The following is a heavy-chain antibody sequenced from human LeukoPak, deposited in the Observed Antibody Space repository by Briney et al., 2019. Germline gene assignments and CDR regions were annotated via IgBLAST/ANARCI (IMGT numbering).Heavy chain of an antibody. J-gene: IGHJ4*02. CDR2: VDPEDGET. CDR3: ATSVDTAMAELDY. CDR1: GYTFTVYY. Sequence: ATVKISCKVSGYTFTVYYMHWVQQAPGKGLEWMGLVDPEDGETIYAEKFQGGVTITADTSTDTAYMELSSLRSEDTAVYYCATSVDTAMAELDYWGQGTLVTVSS. D-gene: IGHD5-18*01. V-gene: IGHV1-69-2*01.